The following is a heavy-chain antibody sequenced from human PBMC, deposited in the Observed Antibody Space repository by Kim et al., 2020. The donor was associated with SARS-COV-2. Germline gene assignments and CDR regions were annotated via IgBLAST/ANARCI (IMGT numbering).Heavy chain of an antibody. Sequence: GGSLRLSCTASGFSFSDYAMNWVRQAPGKGLEWVSAIRGSGTSAYYADSVKGRFTISRDNSKNTLYLRMNSLRGEDTAIYYCAKVPLYGSGSVDYWGQGTLVTVSS. CDR3: AKVPLYGSGSVDY. CDR2: IRGSGTSA. D-gene: IGHD3-10*01. V-gene: IGHV3-23*01. CDR1: GFSFSDYA. J-gene: IGHJ4*02.